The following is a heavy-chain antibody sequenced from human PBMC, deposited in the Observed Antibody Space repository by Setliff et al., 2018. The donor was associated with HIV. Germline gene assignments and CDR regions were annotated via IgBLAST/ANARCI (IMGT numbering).Heavy chain of an antibody. CDR3: ARLRAVSSTYYYYYMDV. Sequence: SETLSLTCTVSGGSISSYYWSWIRQSPGKGLEWIGYISTSGNTKYNPSLKSRVTMSVDTSKNQLSLRLRSLTAADTAVFYCARLRAVSSTYYYYYMDVWGKGTTVTVSS. V-gene: IGHV4-4*08. CDR2: ISTSGNT. CDR1: GGSISSYY. J-gene: IGHJ6*03. D-gene: IGHD6-19*01.